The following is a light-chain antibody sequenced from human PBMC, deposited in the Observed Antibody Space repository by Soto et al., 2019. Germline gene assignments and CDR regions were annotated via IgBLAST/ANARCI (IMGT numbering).Light chain of an antibody. CDR1: QNINNW. J-gene: IGKJ2*01. CDR2: KAS. CDR3: HQYNSYPYT. V-gene: IGKV1-5*03. Sequence: DTQMTQSPSTLSASVGDRVTITCRASQNINNWLAWYQQKPGKAPKLLIYKASSLESGVPSRFSGSGSGTEFPLTISNLQPYDFAAYYCHQYNSYPYTFGQGTKLEIK.